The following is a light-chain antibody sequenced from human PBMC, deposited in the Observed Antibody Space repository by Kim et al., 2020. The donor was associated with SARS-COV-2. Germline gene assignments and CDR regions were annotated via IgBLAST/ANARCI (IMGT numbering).Light chain of an antibody. CDR3: SSYGGSNNLI. V-gene: IGLV2-8*01. J-gene: IGLJ2*01. CDR1: SSDVGGYNY. CDR2: EVT. Sequence: GQSVTISCTGTSSDVGGYNYVSWYQQHPGKAPKLMIYEVTERPSGVPDRFSGSKSGNTASLTVSGLKAEDEADYYCSSYGGSNNLIFGGGTKLTVL.